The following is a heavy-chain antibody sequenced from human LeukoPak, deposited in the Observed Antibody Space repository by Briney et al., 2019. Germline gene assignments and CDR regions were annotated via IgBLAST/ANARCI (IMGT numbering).Heavy chain of an antibody. V-gene: IGHV1-8*02. CDR1: GYTFTSYG. Sequence: ASVKVSCKASGYTFTSYGISWVRQATGQGLEWMGWMNPNSGNTGYAQKFQGRVTMTRNTSISTAYMELSSLRSEDTAVYYCARGFRLRLWSDYGEYYYYYGMDVWGQGTTVTVSS. D-gene: IGHD4-17*01. CDR3: ARGFRLRLWSDYGEYYYYYGMDV. J-gene: IGHJ6*02. CDR2: MNPNSGNT.